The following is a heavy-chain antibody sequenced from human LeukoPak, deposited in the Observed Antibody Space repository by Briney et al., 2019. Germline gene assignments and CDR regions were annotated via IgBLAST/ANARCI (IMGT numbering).Heavy chain of an antibody. J-gene: IGHJ4*02. V-gene: IGHV3-53*01. CDR2: LYSDGNT. D-gene: IGHD1-14*01. Sequence: ARGSLRLSCAASGFTVITNDMTWVRQAPGKGLEWVSVLYSDGNTKYADSVQGRFTISRDNSKNTLYLEMNSLSPDDTAVYYCARGVEPLAANTLAYWGQGTLVTVS. CDR3: ARGVEPLAANTLAY. CDR1: GFTVITND.